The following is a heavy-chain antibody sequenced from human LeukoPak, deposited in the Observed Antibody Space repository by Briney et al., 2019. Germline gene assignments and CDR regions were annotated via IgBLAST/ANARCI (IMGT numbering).Heavy chain of an antibody. D-gene: IGHD1-1*01. Sequence: SETLSLTCTVSGGPLSAYYWTWIRRPPGKGLEWIGYIYDTGNTNYNPSLKSRVTISVDTSENQFPLKLTSVTAADTAVYYCASGETGSTLGGYWGQGTLVTVSS. V-gene: IGHV4-59*01. J-gene: IGHJ4*02. CDR2: IYDTGNT. CDR1: GGPLSAYY. CDR3: ASGETGSTLGGY.